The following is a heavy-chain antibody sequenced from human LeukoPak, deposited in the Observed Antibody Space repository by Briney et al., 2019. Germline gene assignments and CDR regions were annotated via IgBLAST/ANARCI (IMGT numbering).Heavy chain of an antibody. D-gene: IGHD1-14*01. CDR1: GYSFTSYL. J-gene: IGHJ4*02. CDR3: ARHSPLRDRYYFDY. CDR2: IDPSDSYT. V-gene: IGHV5-10-1*01. Sequence: GESLKISCKGSGYSFTSYLISLVRQMPGKGLEWMGRIDPSDSYTNYSPSFQGHVTISADKSISTAYLQWSSLKASDTAMYYCARHSPLRDRYYFDYWGQGTLVTVSS.